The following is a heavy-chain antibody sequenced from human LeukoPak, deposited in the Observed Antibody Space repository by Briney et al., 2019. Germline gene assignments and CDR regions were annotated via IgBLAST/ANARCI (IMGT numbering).Heavy chain of an antibody. D-gene: IGHD6-19*01. CDR2: INHSGST. CDR1: GGSFSGYY. V-gene: IGHV4-34*01. CDR3: ARGIAVAGRAKGYFDY. J-gene: IGHJ4*02. Sequence: SETLSLTCAVYGGSFSGYYWSWIRQPPGKGLEWIGEINHSGSTNYNPSLKSRVTISVDTSKNQFSLRLSSVTAADTAVYYCARGIAVAGRAKGYFDYWGQGTLVTFSS.